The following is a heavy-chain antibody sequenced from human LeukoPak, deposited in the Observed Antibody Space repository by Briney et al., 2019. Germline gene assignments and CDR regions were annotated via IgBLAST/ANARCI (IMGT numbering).Heavy chain of an antibody. V-gene: IGHV1-46*01. CDR1: GYTFTVYY. D-gene: IGHD5-18*01. J-gene: IGHJ4*02. CDR3: ARDVRQLAWLSDKIDY. CDR2: INPIGVIT. Sequence: ASLKVSCKASGYTFTVYYMHWGRQAPGQGLGWVGWINPIGVITSYAKKFQGRVTMTSHKSTSTVYMELRSMRSEDTAVYYCARDVRQLAWLSDKIDYWGQGTLVTVSS.